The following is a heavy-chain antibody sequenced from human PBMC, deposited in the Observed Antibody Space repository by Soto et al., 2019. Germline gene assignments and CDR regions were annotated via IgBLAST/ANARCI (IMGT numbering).Heavy chain of an antibody. CDR3: ARSGGNSGYDFDY. D-gene: IGHD5-12*01. J-gene: IGHJ4*02. CDR2: IYYSGTT. Sequence: QLQLQESGPGLVKPSETLSLTCTVSSGSITSSGYYWGWIRQPPGKGLEWIGSIYYSGTTFYNPSHQSRVTISVDTSKNQFSLKLNSVTAADTAVYYCARSGGNSGYDFDYWGQGTLVTVSS. V-gene: IGHV4-39*01. CDR1: SGSITSSGYY.